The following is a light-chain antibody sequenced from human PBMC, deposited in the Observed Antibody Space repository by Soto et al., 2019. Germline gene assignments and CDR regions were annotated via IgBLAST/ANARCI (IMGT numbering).Light chain of an antibody. CDR1: QGISNY. V-gene: IGKV1-27*01. CDR3: QKYDSAPWT. CDR2: AAS. J-gene: IGKJ1*01. Sequence: DIRMTQSPSPLSASVGDRVTITCRASQGISNYLAWYQQKPGKVPKLLIYAASTLHSVVPSRFSGSGSGTDFTLTISSLQSEDVATYYCQKYDSAPWTFGQGTKGDIK.